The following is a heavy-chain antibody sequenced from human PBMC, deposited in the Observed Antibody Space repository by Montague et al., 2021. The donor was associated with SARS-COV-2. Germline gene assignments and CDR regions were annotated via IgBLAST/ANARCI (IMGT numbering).Heavy chain of an antibody. V-gene: IGHV4-34*01. CDR1: GGSFSGYA. CDR3: ARGARQGYGFRLGSFDY. Sequence: SETLSLTCAVYGGSFSGYAWNWIRQPPGKGLEWIGEINHCGSTNYNPSLKSRVTMSVDTSKNQFSLKLSSVTAADTAVYYCARGARQGYGFRLGSFDYWGQGTLVTVSS. CDR2: INHCGST. D-gene: IGHD3-10*01. J-gene: IGHJ4*02.